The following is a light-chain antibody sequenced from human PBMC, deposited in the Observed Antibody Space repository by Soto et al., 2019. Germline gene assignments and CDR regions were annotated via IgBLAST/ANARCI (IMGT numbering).Light chain of an antibody. J-gene: IGLJ3*02. V-gene: IGLV1-47*01. Sequence: QSVLTQPPSASGTPGQRVTISCSGSSSTIGSNYVYWYQQLPGTAPKLLIYRNNQRTSGVPDRFSGSKSGTSASLAISGLRSEDEADYYCAALDDSLSGRVFGGGTKLTVL. CDR1: SSTIGSNY. CDR2: RNN. CDR3: AALDDSLSGRV.